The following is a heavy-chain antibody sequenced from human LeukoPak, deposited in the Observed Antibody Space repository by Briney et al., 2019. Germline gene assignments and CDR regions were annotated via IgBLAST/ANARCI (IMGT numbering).Heavy chain of an antibody. D-gene: IGHD5-18*01. CDR3: ARVILPDTAMDHDY. CDR1: GGTFSSYA. V-gene: IGHV1-69*04. CDR2: IIPILGIA. Sequence: GASVKVSCKASGGTFSSYAISWVRQAPGQGLEWMGRIIPILGIANYAQKLQGRVTITADKSTSTAYMELSSLRSEDTAVYYCARVILPDTAMDHDYWGQGTLVTVSS. J-gene: IGHJ4*02.